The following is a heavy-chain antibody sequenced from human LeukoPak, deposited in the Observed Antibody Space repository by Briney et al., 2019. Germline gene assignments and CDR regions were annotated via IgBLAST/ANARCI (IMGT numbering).Heavy chain of an antibody. CDR2: INSDGSIT. CDR1: GFTFSTYW. Sequence: GGSLRLSCVASGFTFSTYWMHWVRHAPGKGLVWVSRINSDGSITNYADSVKDRVTISRDNAKNTLYLQMNSLRAEDTAVYYCVRGAYDSRGYYSSDSWGQGTLVTVSS. D-gene: IGHD3-22*01. J-gene: IGHJ5*01. CDR3: VRGAYDSRGYYSSDS. V-gene: IGHV3-74*01.